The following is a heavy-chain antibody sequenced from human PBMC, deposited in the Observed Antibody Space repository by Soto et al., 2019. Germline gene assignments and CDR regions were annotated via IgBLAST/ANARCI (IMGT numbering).Heavy chain of an antibody. V-gene: IGHV4-31*01. D-gene: IGHD6-13*01. Sequence: QVQLQESGPGLVKPSQTLSLTCTVSGGSISSGGYYWSWIRQHPGKGLEWIGYIYYSGSTYYNPSLRSPVTISVDPSKNQFSLKLSSVTAADTAVYYCARDLQYSRLFYGMDVWGQGTTVTVSS. CDR3: ARDLQYSRLFYGMDV. J-gene: IGHJ6*02. CDR2: IYYSGST. CDR1: GGSISSGGYY.